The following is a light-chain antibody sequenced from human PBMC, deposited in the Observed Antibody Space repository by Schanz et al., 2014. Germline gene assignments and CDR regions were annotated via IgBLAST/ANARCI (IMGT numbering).Light chain of an antibody. V-gene: IGKV3-20*01. CDR1: QSVSSTY. CDR2: AAS. Sequence: EIVLTQSPGTLSLSPGERATLSCRASQSVSSTYFAWYQQKPGQPPRLLIYAASSRATGIPDRFSGSGSGTDFTLTISRLEPEDFAVYYCQQYGSSASTFGQGTKLEIK. J-gene: IGKJ2*01. CDR3: QQYGSSAST.